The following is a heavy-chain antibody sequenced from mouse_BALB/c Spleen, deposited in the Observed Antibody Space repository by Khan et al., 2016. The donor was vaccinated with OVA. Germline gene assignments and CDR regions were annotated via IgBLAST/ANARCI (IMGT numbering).Heavy chain of an antibody. CDR1: GYTFTTAG. CDR2: INTHSGVP. J-gene: IGHJ4*01. CDR3: TRGEDAFYRNGASAMDY. Sequence: QIQLVQSGPELKKPGETVRISCKASGYTFTTAGMQWVQKMPGKGLKWIGWINTHSGVPKYAEDFKGRFAFSLETSASTVYLQITNLKNEDTATFSCTRGEDAFYRNGASAMDYWGQGTSVTVSS. D-gene: IGHD2-5*01. V-gene: IGHV9-4*02.